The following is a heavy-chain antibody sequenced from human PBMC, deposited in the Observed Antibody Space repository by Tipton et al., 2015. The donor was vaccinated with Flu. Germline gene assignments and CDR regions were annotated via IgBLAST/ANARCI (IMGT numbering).Heavy chain of an antibody. J-gene: IGHJ2*01. CDR1: EVTLRAYD. Sequence: SLRLSCTSSEVTLRAYDMTWVRQAPGRGLEWVSTISDSGDSAFYADSIKGRFTFTRDNSKNTVYLQMNGLRVEDTAVYYCAKDPTVTTRAWYFDLWGRGTLIIVSS. CDR2: ISDSGDSA. D-gene: IGHD4-17*01. CDR3: AKDPTVTTRAWYFDL. V-gene: IGHV3-23*01.